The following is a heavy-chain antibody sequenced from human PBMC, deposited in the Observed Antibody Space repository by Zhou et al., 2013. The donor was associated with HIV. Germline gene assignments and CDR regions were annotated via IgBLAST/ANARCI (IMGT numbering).Heavy chain of an antibody. J-gene: IGHJ4*02. CDR3: ARGGLWLRGYFDY. D-gene: IGHD5-18*01. CDR2: MNPNSGNT. CDR1: GYTFTNYD. Sequence: QVQLVQSGAEVKKPGASLKVSCKASGYTFTNYDINWVRQATGQGLEWMGWMNPNSGNTGYAQKFQGRVSMTRNTSINTAYMELSSLRSEDTAVYYCARGGLWLRGYFDYWGQGTLVTVSS. V-gene: IGHV1-8*01.